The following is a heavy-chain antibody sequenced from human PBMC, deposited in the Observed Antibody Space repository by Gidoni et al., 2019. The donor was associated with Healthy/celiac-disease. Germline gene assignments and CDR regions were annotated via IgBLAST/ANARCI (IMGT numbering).Heavy chain of an antibody. V-gene: IGHV4-34*01. CDR1: GGSFSGYY. D-gene: IGHD6-19*01. CDR3: ARGYSSGWYLPYYFDY. CDR2: INHSGST. Sequence: QVQLQQWGAGLLKPSETLSLTCAVYGGSFSGYYWSWIRQPPGKGLEWIGEINHSGSTNYNPSLKSRVTISVDTSKNQFSLKLSSVTAADTAVYYCARGYSSGWYLPYYFDYWGQGTLVTVSS. J-gene: IGHJ4*02.